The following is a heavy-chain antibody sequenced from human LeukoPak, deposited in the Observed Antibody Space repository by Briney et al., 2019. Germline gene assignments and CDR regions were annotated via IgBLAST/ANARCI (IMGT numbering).Heavy chain of an antibody. Sequence: ASVKVSCKASGGTFSSYAISWVRQAPGQGLEWMGGIIPIFGTANYAQKFQGRVTITADESTSTAYMELSSLRSEDTAVYYCAREEYDESDWYDYWGQGTLVTVSS. CDR2: IIPIFGTA. CDR3: AREEYDESDWYDY. CDR1: GGTFSSYA. V-gene: IGHV1-69*13. J-gene: IGHJ4*02. D-gene: IGHD6-19*01.